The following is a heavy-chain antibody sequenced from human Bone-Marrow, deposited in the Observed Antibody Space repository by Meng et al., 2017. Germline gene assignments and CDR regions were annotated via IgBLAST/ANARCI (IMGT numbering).Heavy chain of an antibody. CDR2: ISYDGSNK. V-gene: IGHV3-30*01. CDR3: ARCKWELRSTCFDY. D-gene: IGHD1-26*01. CDR1: GFTFSSYA. Sequence: GESLKISCAASGFTFSSYAMHWVRQAPGKGLEWVAVISYDGSNKYYADSVKGRFTISRDNSKNTLYLQMNSLRAEDTAVYYCARCKWELRSTCFDYWGQGTLVTVS. J-gene: IGHJ4*02.